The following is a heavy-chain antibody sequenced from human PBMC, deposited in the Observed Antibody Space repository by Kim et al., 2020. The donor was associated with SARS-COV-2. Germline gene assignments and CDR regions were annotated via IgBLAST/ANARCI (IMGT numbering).Heavy chain of an antibody. D-gene: IGHD3-10*01. Sequence: GGGGTSDADSVKGRFTRSRENAKNMIYLQMNSLRAEDTAVYYCTRGGGLGYWGQGTLVTVSS. CDR3: TRGGGLGY. V-gene: IGHV3-74*01. J-gene: IGHJ4*02. CDR2: GGGGT.